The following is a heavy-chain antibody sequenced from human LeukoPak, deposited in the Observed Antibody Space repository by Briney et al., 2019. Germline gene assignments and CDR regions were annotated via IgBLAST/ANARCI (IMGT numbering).Heavy chain of an antibody. J-gene: IGHJ3*01. CDR1: GYTFTDYY. CDR2: INPNTGGT. Sequence: GASVKVSCKASGYTFTDYYIHWVRQAPGQGLEWMGQINPNTGGTDYAQRFQGRVTMTRVTSISTAYMELGSLRSDDTAIYYCARTRTVTTELMRAFEVWGQGTMVTVSS. D-gene: IGHD4-17*01. CDR3: ARTRTVTTELMRAFEV. V-gene: IGHV1-2*06.